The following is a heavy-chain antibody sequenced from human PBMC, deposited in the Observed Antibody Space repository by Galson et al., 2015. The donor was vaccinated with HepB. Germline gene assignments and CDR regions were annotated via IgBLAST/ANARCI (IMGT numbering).Heavy chain of an antibody. D-gene: IGHD4-17*01. J-gene: IGHJ5*02. CDR3: ARQWRDYGDYGGLGYWFDP. CDR1: GGSISSGGYY. V-gene: IGHV4-39*01. CDR2: IYYSGST. Sequence: SETLSLTCTVSGGSISSGGYYWSWIRQHPGKGLEWIGYIYYSGSTYYNPSLKSRVTISVDTSKNQFSLKLSSVTAADTAVYYCARQWRDYGDYGGLGYWFDPWGQGTLVTVSS.